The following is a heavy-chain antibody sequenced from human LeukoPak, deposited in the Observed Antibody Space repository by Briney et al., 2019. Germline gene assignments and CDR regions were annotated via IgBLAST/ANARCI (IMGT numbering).Heavy chain of an antibody. CDR2: IYYSGST. J-gene: IGHJ5*02. D-gene: IGHD3-10*01. CDR1: GGSISSDDYC. Sequence: SETLSLTCTVSGGSISSDDYCWNWIRQPPGKGLEWIGFIYYSGSTYSNPSLKSRLIISVDTSKNQFSLNLRSVTAADTAVYYCARGRAGGVITNWFDPWGQGTLVTVSS. V-gene: IGHV4-30-4*01. CDR3: ARGRAGGVITNWFDP.